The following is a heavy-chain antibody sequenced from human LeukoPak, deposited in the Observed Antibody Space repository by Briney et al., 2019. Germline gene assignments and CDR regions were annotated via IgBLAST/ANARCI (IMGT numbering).Heavy chain of an antibody. CDR1: GFTFSSYA. Sequence: PGGSLRLSCTASGFTFSSYAMSWVRQAPGKGLEWVSAISGGGGSAYYADSVKGRFTISRDDSENTLYLQMNSLRAEDTAVYYCAKGGGYSYGEIDYWGQGTLVTVSS. V-gene: IGHV3-23*01. D-gene: IGHD5-18*01. CDR2: ISGGGGSA. J-gene: IGHJ4*02. CDR3: AKGGGYSYGEIDY.